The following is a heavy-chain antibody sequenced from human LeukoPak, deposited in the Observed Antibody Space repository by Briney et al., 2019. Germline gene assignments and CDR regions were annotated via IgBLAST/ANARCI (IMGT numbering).Heavy chain of an antibody. CDR3: AQTYYDFWSGYYATGDYYYNYMDV. Sequence: GGSLRLSCAASGFIFSSYSMNWVRQAPGKGLEWVSSISSSSSNIYYADSLKGRFTISRDNAKNSLYLQMNSLRAEDTAVYYCAQTYYDFWSGYYATGDYYYNYMDVWGKGTTVTVSS. CDR2: ISSSSSNI. J-gene: IGHJ6*03. CDR1: GFIFSSYS. V-gene: IGHV3-21*01. D-gene: IGHD3-3*01.